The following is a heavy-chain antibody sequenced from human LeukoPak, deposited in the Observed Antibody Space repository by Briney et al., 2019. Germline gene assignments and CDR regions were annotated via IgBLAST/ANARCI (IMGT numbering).Heavy chain of an antibody. CDR1: GYTFTGYY. CDR3: ARDVHGDYGSGRFDP. D-gene: IGHD4-17*01. Sequence: GASVKVSCKASGYTFTGYYMHWVRQAPGQGLEWLGGIMPLFGTAGYAQKFQGRVTITKDESTRTVYLELTSLTSDDTAVYYCARDVHGDYGSGRFDPWGQGTLVSVSS. V-gene: IGHV1-69*05. J-gene: IGHJ5*02. CDR2: IMPLFGTA.